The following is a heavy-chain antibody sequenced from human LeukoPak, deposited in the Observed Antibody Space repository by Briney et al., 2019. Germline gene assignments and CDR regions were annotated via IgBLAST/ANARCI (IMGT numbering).Heavy chain of an antibody. CDR2: IYTSGST. CDR3: ARSTYCGGDCYYLGDWYFDL. D-gene: IGHD2-21*01. Sequence: PSETLSLTCTVSGGSISSGSYYWSWIRRPAGKGLEWIGRIYTSGSTNYNPSLKSRVTISVDTSKNQFSLKLSSVTAADTAVYYCARSTYCGGDCYYLGDWYFDLWGRGTLVTVSS. CDR1: GGSISSGSYY. J-gene: IGHJ2*01. V-gene: IGHV4-61*02.